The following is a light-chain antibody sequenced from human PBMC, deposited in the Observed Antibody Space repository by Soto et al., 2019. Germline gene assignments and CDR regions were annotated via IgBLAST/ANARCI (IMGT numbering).Light chain of an antibody. CDR1: QSVSSY. V-gene: IGKV3-11*01. CDR2: DAP. Sequence: EIVLTQSPATLSLSPGGRATLSCRASQSVSSYLAWYQQKPGQAPRLLIYDAPNRATGIPARFSGSGSGTDFTLTISSLEPEDFAVYYCQQRRNWPSITIGQGTRLEIK. J-gene: IGKJ5*01. CDR3: QQRRNWPSIT.